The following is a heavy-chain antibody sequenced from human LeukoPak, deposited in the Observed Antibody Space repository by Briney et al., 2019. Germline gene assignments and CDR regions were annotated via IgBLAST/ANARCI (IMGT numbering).Heavy chain of an antibody. J-gene: IGHJ4*02. Sequence: GGSLRLSCAASGFTFSRDSMNWVRQAPGKGLEWVSYINGGSSPIYYADSVRGRFTISRDNAKNSLYLQMNSLRAEDTAVYYCARERWTIFGVVFDYWGQGTLVTVSS. CDR3: ARERWTIFGVVFDY. D-gene: IGHD3-3*01. CDR2: INGGSSPI. V-gene: IGHV3-48*01. CDR1: GFTFSRDS.